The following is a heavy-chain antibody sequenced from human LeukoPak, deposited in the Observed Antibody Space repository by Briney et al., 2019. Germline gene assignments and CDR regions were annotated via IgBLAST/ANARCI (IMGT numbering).Heavy chain of an antibody. D-gene: IGHD2-21*01. CDR3: VTDLVIKGYFDY. CDR1: GFTFSNVW. CDR2: IRRKTDGETT. Sequence: PGESLRLSCAASGFTFSNVWMSWVRQVPGKGLEWVGRIRRKTDGETTDHAAPVKGRFTISRDDSKNTLYLQMNSLKTEDTAVYYCVTDLVIKGYFDYWGQGAQVTVSS. V-gene: IGHV3-15*01. J-gene: IGHJ4*02.